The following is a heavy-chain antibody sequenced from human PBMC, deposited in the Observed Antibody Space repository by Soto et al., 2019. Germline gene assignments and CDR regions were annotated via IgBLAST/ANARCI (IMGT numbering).Heavy chain of an antibody. D-gene: IGHD6-19*01. Sequence: SETLFLTCTVSGGSISGSHYHWGWIRQPPGKGLEWIGSIHYSGRVFYKSSLLGRVTISVDTSKNQFSLDMNSVTATDTAVYYCALTPPIEVAGPDLWGQGTMVTLSP. J-gene: IGHJ5*02. CDR3: ALTPPIEVAGPDL. CDR1: GGSISGSHYH. V-gene: IGHV4-39*01. CDR2: IHYSGRV.